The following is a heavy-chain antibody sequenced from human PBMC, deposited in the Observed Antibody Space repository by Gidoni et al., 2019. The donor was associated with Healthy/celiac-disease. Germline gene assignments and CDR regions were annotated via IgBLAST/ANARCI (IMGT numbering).Heavy chain of an antibody. CDR1: GYSFTSSW. Sequence: EVQLVQSGAEVKKPGASLMIPCKGSGYSFTSSWLGWVRRMRGNGLEWMGFIDPGDSETRYSPSFKGQVTISADKSISTAYLQWSSLKASDTAMYYCARGPGTGSGYGVWFDPWGQGTLVTVSS. CDR2: IDPGDSET. CDR3: ARGPGTGSGYGVWFDP. V-gene: IGHV5-51*01. D-gene: IGHD6-13*01. J-gene: IGHJ5*02.